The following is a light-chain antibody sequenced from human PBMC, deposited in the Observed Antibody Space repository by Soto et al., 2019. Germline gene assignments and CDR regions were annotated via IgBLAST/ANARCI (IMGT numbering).Light chain of an antibody. J-gene: IGKJ4*02. CDR2: AAS. CDR3: QQSNITPLT. CDR1: QSISNY. Sequence: DIQMTQSPSSLSASVGDRVTITCRASQSISNYLNWYQRKPGKAPEFLIYAASSLQSGVPSRFSGSGSGTDFTLTISSLQPEDFATYYCQQSNITPLTFGGGTKVEMK. V-gene: IGKV1-39*01.